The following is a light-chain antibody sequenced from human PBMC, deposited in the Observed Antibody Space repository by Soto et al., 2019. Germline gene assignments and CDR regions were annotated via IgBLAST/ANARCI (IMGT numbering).Light chain of an antibody. CDR3: QQYGSTPLT. CDR1: QSVRSTY. V-gene: IGKV3-20*01. CDR2: GAT. Sequence: EIVLTQSPGTLSLSPGERTTLSCRASQSVRSTYLAWYQQRPGQAPRLLIYGATSRATGIPDRFQGSGSGTDFTLTISRLEPEDFAVYFCQQYGSTPLTFGRGTKVEIK. J-gene: IGKJ1*01.